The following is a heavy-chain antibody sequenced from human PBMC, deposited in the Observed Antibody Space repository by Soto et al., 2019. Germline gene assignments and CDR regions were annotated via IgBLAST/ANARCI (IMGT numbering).Heavy chain of an antibody. Sequence: SETLSLTXAVSGYSISRGYYWGWIRQPPGKGLEWIGSIFHGGTTFYNPSLKSRVTISLDTSKNRFSLKLTSVTAADTAVYYCARAIAAAVSLYYYYHGMDVWGQGTTVTVSS. D-gene: IGHD6-13*01. CDR2: IFHGGTT. V-gene: IGHV4-38-2*01. CDR1: GYSISRGYY. J-gene: IGHJ6*02. CDR3: ARAIAAAVSLYYYYHGMDV.